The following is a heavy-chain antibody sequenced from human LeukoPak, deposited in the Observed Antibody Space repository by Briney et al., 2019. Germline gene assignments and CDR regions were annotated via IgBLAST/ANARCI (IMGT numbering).Heavy chain of an antibody. CDR2: IIPIFGTA. D-gene: IGHD2-15*01. CDR3: ASRPYCSGGSCYSGWFDP. Sequence: GASVKVSCKASGGTFSSYAISWVRQAPGQGLEWMGGIIPIFGTANYAQKFQGRVTITADESTSTAYMELSSLRSEDTAVYYCASRPYCSGGSCYSGWFDPWGQGTLVTVSS. J-gene: IGHJ5*02. V-gene: IGHV1-69*13. CDR1: GGTFSSYA.